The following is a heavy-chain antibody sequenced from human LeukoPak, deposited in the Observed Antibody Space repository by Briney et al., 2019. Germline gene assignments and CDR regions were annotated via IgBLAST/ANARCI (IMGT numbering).Heavy chain of an antibody. Sequence: SVKVSCKASGGTFSNYAISWVRQAPGQGLKWLGGIIPMFGTAKYAQKFQGRVAITTDESTTTAYMELISLRSEDTAVYYCVRRQALRGRHKAFDPWGQGTLVTVTS. J-gene: IGHJ5*02. CDR2: IIPMFGTA. D-gene: IGHD6-25*01. CDR3: VRRQALRGRHKAFDP. CDR1: GGTFSNYA. V-gene: IGHV1-69*05.